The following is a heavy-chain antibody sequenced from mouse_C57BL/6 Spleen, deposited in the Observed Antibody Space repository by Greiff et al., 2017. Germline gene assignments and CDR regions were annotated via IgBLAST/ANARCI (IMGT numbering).Heavy chain of an antibody. Sequence: QVQLQQPGAELVKPGASVKLSCKASGYTFTSYWMHWVKQRPGQGLEWIGMIHPNSGSTNYNEKFKSKATLTVDKSSSTAYMRLSSLTSEDYAVYYCARVAYDYDRDWFAYWGQGTLVTVSA. D-gene: IGHD2-4*01. V-gene: IGHV1-64*01. J-gene: IGHJ3*01. CDR1: GYTFTSYW. CDR3: ARVAYDYDRDWFAY. CDR2: IHPNSGST.